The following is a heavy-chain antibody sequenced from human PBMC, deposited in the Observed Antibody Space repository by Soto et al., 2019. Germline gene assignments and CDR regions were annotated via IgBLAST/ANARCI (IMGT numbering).Heavy chain of an antibody. D-gene: IGHD3-22*01. V-gene: IGHV1-69*01. CDR1: GGTFSSYA. J-gene: IGHJ4*02. Sequence: QVQLVQSGAEVKKPGSSVKVSCKASGGTFSSYAISWVRQATGQGLEWMAGVIPIFGTANYPQKFQGRVTITADESTSTAYMGLSSLRSEDTAVYYCARVYYYDRSGYYPFDYWGQGTLVTVSS. CDR2: VIPIFGTA. CDR3: ARVYYYDRSGYYPFDY.